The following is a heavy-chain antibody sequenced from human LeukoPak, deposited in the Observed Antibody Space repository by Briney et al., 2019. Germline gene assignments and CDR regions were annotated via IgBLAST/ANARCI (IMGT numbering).Heavy chain of an antibody. CDR2: FDPEDGET. CDR1: GYTLTELS. V-gene: IGHV1-24*01. CDR3: ATYCSSTSCYSREPYYYYGMDV. J-gene: IGHJ6*02. D-gene: IGHD2-2*01. Sequence: ASVTVSCKVSGYTLTELSMPWVRQAPGKGLEWMGGFDPEDGETIYAQKFQGRVTMTEDTSTDTAYMELSSLRSEDTAVYYCATYCSSTSCYSREPYYYYGMDVWGQGTTVTVSS.